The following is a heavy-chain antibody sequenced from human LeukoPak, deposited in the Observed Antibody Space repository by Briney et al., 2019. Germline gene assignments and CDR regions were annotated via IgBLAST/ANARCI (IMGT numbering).Heavy chain of an antibody. V-gene: IGHV4-34*01. CDR2: INHSGST. D-gene: IGHD3-10*01. J-gene: IGHJ6*02. Sequence: SETLSPTCAVYGGSFSGYYWSWIRQPPGKGLEWIGEINHSGSTNYNPSLKSRVTISVDTSKNQFSLKLSSVTAADTAVYYCARGKNYYGWKLSYGMDVWGPGTTVTVSS. CDR1: GGSFSGYY. CDR3: ARGKNYYGWKLSYGMDV.